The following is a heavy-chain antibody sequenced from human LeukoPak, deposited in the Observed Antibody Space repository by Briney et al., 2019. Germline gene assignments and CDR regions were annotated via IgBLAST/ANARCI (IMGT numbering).Heavy chain of an antibody. Sequence: SETLSLTCAVYGGSFSDYYWSWIRQPPGKGLEWIGEINHSGSTNYNPSLKSRVTISVDTSKNQSSLKLSSVTAADTAVYYCARRLVFYIRYFDTPGMDVWGKGTTVTVSS. D-gene: IGHD3-9*01. J-gene: IGHJ6*03. CDR2: INHSGST. V-gene: IGHV4-34*01. CDR3: ARRLVFYIRYFDTPGMDV. CDR1: GGSFSDYY.